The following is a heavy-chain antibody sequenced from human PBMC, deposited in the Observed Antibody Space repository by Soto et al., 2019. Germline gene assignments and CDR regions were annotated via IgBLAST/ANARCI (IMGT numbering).Heavy chain of an antibody. V-gene: IGHV3-7*01. D-gene: IGHD6-19*01. CDR1: GFTFSDYW. Sequence: EVQLVESGGGLVQPGGSLRLSCAVSGFTFSDYWMSWVRQAPGKGLEWVANIKQDGNEKYYVDSVKGRFTISRDNAKNSLYLQMNSLRAEDTVVYYCARGLGSSCWYSPWDAFDIWGQGTMVTVSS. CDR2: IKQDGNEK. CDR3: ARGLGSSCWYSPWDAFDI. J-gene: IGHJ3*02.